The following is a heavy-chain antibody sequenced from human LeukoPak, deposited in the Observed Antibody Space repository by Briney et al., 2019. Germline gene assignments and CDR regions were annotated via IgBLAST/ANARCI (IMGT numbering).Heavy chain of an antibody. D-gene: IGHD1-26*01. V-gene: IGHV3-23*01. CDR1: GFSFSNSG. J-gene: IGHJ4*02. CDR3: AKEHKSWELKKAFDY. CDR2: ISGSGGST. Sequence: PGGSLRLSCATSGFSFSNSGMGWVRQAPGKGLEWVSAISGSGGSTYYADSVKGRFTISRDNSKNTLYLQMNSLRAEDTAVYYCAKEHKSWELKKAFDYWGQGTLVTVSS.